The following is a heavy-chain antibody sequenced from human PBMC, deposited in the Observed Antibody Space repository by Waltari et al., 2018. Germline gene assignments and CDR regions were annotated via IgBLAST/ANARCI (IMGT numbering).Heavy chain of an antibody. V-gene: IGHV1-2*06. CDR2: INPNSGGT. CDR3: ARYEQLVYDY. J-gene: IGHJ4*02. Sequence: QVQLVQSGAEAKKPVASVEVSCKASGYTSTGSYLHWVRQAPAQGREWMGRINPNSGGTNYAQKFQGRVTMTRDPSISTAYMELSRLRSDDTAVYYCARYEQLVYDYWGQGTLVTVSS. D-gene: IGHD6-13*01. CDR1: GYTSTGSY.